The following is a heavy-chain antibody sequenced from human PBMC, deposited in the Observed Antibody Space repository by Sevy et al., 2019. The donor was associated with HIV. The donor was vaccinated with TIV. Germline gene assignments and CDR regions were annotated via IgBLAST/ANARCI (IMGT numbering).Heavy chain of an antibody. CDR1: GFTFSGSA. D-gene: IGHD3-22*01. J-gene: IGHJ6*02. Sequence: GGSLRLSCAASGFTFSGSAMHWVRQASRKGLEWVGRIRSKANSYATAYAASVKGRFTISRDDSKNTAYLQMNSLKTEDTAMYYCTRPGFYDSSGNAYYYYGMDVWGQGTTVTVSS. V-gene: IGHV3-73*01. CDR3: TRPGFYDSSGNAYYYYGMDV. CDR2: IRSKANSYAT.